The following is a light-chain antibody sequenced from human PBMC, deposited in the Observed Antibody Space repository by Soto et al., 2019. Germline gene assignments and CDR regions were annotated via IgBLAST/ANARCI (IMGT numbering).Light chain of an antibody. Sequence: EIVLTQSPATLSLSPGERATLSCRASQSVSNYLSWYQQKPGQAPRLLIYGVSTRANGVPARFSGSGSGTVFTLTISSLQSEDFAVYYCQQYNNWPLTFGGGTKVDIK. CDR3: QQYNNWPLT. CDR1: QSVSNY. J-gene: IGKJ4*01. V-gene: IGKV3-15*01. CDR2: GVS.